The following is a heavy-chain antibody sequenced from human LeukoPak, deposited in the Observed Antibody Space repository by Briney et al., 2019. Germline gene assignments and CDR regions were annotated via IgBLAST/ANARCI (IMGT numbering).Heavy chain of an antibody. CDR3: ARGPTYCSSTSCYYYYMDV. V-gene: IGHV1-8*03. CDR2: MNPNSGNT. D-gene: IGHD2-2*01. J-gene: IGHJ6*03. Sequence: ASVKVSCKASGYTFTSYDINWVRQATGQGLEWMGWMNPNSGNTGYAQKFQGRVTITRNTSISTAYMELSSLRSEDTAVYYCARGPTYCSSTSCYYYYMDVWGKGTTVTVSS. CDR1: GYTFTSYD.